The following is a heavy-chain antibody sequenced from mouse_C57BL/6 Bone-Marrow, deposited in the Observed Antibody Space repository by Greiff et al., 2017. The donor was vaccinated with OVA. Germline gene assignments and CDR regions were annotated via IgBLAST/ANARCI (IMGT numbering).Heavy chain of an antibody. Sequence: LVESGAELASPGASVTLSCKASGYTFTDHIMNWVKKRPGQGLEWIGRIYPVSGETNYNQKFKGKATFSVDRSSSTVYMVLNILTSEDPAVYCCGDYNNYEAWFAYWGQGTLVTVSA. CDR1: GYTFTDHI. V-gene: IGHV1-11*01. D-gene: IGHD2-5*01. J-gene: IGHJ3*01. CDR3: GDYNNYEAWFAY. CDR2: IYPVSGET.